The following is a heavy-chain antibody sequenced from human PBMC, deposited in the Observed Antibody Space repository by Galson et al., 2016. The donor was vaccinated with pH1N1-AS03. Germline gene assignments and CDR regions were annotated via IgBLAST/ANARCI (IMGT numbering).Heavy chain of an antibody. CDR3: ARRYYFDY. CDR2: IDPSGGPT. J-gene: IGHJ4*02. D-gene: IGHD3-16*02. CDR1: GYTLTRYY. Sequence: SVKVSCKASGYTLTRYYMHWVRQAPGQGLEWMGIIDPSGGPTTYAPKFQGRITITTDTSASTVYMELVTLRSEDTAVYYCARRYYFDYWGQGTLVTVSS. V-gene: IGHV1-46*01.